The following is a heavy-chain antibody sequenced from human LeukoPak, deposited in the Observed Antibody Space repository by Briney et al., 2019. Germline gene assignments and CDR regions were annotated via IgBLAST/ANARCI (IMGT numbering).Heavy chain of an antibody. Sequence: GESLKISCKVSGYSFTSYCIGRVRQMPGKGLEWMGIIYPGDSGPTYSPSFQGQVTISVDKSINTAYLQWDSLKASDTAMYYCAKEGMTASGIGLDYWGQGTLVTVSS. D-gene: IGHD2-21*02. CDR2: IYPGDSGP. J-gene: IGHJ4*02. CDR3: AKEGMTASGIGLDY. CDR1: GYSFTSYC. V-gene: IGHV5-51*01.